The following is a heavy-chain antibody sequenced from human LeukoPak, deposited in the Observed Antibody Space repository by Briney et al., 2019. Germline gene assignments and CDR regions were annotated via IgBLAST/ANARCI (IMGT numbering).Heavy chain of an antibody. CDR3: AKILNPPAFDN. V-gene: IGHV3-43*02. CDR1: GFTFDDYA. J-gene: IGHJ3*02. Sequence: GGSLRLSCAASGFTFDDYAMHWVRQAPGKGPVWVSYVTVNGGGTYYADSVKGRFAISRDNSKNTLYLQMNILRPDDTALYYCAKILNPPAFDNWGQGTMVTVSS. D-gene: IGHD1-14*01. CDR2: VTVNGGGT.